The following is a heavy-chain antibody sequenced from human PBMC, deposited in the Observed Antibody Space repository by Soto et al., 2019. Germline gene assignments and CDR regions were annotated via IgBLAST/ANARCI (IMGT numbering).Heavy chain of an antibody. Sequence: SETLSLTCTVSGSYVSDFSWSWIRQPAGKGLEWIGRITVNGNTQYNPSFRSRVTMSMDTSRNQFSLNLQSATAADTALYYCARESGENWTYEAHWGQGTLVTVSS. CDR2: ITVNGNT. CDR1: GSYVSDFS. J-gene: IGHJ1*01. CDR3: ARESGENWTYEAH. V-gene: IGHV4-4*07. D-gene: IGHD1-7*01.